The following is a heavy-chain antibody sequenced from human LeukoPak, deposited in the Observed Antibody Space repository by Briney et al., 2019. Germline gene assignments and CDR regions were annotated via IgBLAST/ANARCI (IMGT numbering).Heavy chain of an antibody. CDR2: ISSSGSTI. V-gene: IGHV3-48*03. D-gene: IGHD4-17*01. J-gene: IGHJ4*02. CDR1: GFTFSSYE. Sequence: GGSLRLSCAASGFTFSSYEMNWVRQAPGKGLEWVSYISSSGSTIYYADSVKGRFTISRDNAKNSLYLQMNSLRAEDTAAYYCARDGGDYVFDYWGQGTLVTVSP. CDR3: ARDGGDYVFDY.